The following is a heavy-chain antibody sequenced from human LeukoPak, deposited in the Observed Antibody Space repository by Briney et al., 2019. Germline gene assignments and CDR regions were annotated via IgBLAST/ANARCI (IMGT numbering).Heavy chain of an antibody. CDR1: GGSISSSSYY. V-gene: IGHV4-39*07. CDR3: ARDLRGTLDY. D-gene: IGHD3-10*01. CDR2: IYHSGRT. Sequence: SETLSLTCTVSGGSISSSSYYWGWIRQPPGKGLEWIGSIYHSGRTFYNPSLKSRVTISVDTSKNQFSLKLTSVTAADTAVYYCARDLRGTLDYWGQGTLVTVSS. J-gene: IGHJ4*02.